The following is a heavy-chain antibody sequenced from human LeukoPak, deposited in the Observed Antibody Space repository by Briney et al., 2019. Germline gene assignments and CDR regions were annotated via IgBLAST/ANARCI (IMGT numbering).Heavy chain of an antibody. J-gene: IGHJ4*02. Sequence: ASVKVSCKASGYTFTGYYMHWVRQAPGQGLEWMGWINPNSGGTNYAQKFQGGVTMTRDTSISTAYMELSRLRSDDTAVYYCARLEWLRYRYYFDYWGQGTLVTVSS. CDR1: GYTFTGYY. CDR2: INPNSGGT. D-gene: IGHD5-12*01. V-gene: IGHV1-2*02. CDR3: ARLEWLRYRYYFDY.